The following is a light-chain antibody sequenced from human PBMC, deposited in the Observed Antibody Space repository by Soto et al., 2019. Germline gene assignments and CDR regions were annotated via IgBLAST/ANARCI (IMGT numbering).Light chain of an antibody. CDR3: QQRSNWPRT. Sequence: EIMLTLSPATLSVSPGERVTLSCRASQSVDINLAWYQQKPGQAPRLLIYDASNRATGIPARFSGSGSGTDFTLTISSLEPEDFAVYYCQQRSNWPRTFGQGTKADVK. J-gene: IGKJ1*01. CDR2: DAS. CDR1: QSVDIN. V-gene: IGKV3-11*01.